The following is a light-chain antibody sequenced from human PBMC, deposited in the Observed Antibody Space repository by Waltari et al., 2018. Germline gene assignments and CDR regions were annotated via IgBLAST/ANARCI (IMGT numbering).Light chain of an antibody. Sequence: SYVLTQPPSVSVAPGATARISCGGNDIGTKRVHWFQQRPSQAPLLVIYYDSDRPSGIPVRFSGFKSGNTATLTISRVEAGDEADYYCQVWDTTSNHRVFGGGTKLTVL. CDR1: DIGTKR. V-gene: IGLV3-21*04. J-gene: IGLJ2*01. CDR3: QVWDTTSNHRV. CDR2: YDS.